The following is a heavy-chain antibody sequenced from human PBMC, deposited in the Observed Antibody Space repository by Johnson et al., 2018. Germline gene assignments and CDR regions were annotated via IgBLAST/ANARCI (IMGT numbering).Heavy chain of an antibody. CDR2: INSDESSR. Sequence: VQLQESGGGLVQPGGSLRLSCAASGFTFSSYWMHWFRQVPGKGPVWVSRINSDESSRSYTDSVKGRFTISRDNAKTPLYLQMNSLRGEDTAVYYCARGDHDLGGMDVWGQGTTVIVPS. D-gene: IGHD3-16*01. V-gene: IGHV3-74*01. CDR1: GFTFSSYW. CDR3: ARGDHDLGGMDV. J-gene: IGHJ6*02.